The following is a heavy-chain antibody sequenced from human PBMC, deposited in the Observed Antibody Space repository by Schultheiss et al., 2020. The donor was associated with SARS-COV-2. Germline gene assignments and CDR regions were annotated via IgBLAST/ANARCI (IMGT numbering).Heavy chain of an antibody. CDR3: ARWNDQAYYYYGMDV. CDR1: GYTFTSYD. Sequence: ASVKVSCKASGYTFTSYDINWVRQATGQGLEWMGWMNPNSGNTGYAQKFQGWVTMTRDTSISTAYMELSSLRSEDTAVYYCARWNDQAYYYYGMDVWGQGTTVTVSS. V-gene: IGHV1-8*02. CDR2: MNPNSGNT. D-gene: IGHD1-1*01. J-gene: IGHJ6*02.